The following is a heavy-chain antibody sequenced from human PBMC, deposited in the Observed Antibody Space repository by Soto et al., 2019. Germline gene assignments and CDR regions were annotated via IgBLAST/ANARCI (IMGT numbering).Heavy chain of an antibody. V-gene: IGHV3-30*18. D-gene: IGHD3-10*01. Sequence: QVQLVESGGGVVQPGRSLRLSCAASGFTFNNYGMHWVRQAPGKGLEWVVVISFDGRNTYYADSVKGRFTISRDNSKNTLYLPMTSLRVEDTAMYYCAKQSGSGGYDTVGSGGHLDHWGQGTLVTVSS. CDR3: AKQSGSGGYDTVGSGGHLDH. J-gene: IGHJ4*02. CDR2: ISFDGRNT. CDR1: GFTFNNYG.